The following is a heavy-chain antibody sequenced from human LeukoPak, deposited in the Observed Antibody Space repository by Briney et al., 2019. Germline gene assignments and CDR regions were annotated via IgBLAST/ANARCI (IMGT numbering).Heavy chain of an antibody. D-gene: IGHD1-7*01. V-gene: IGHV3-30*02. CDR2: IRYDGSNK. CDR1: GFTFSTYG. CDR3: ARDSGNYLDAFDI. J-gene: IGHJ3*02. Sequence: GGSLRLSCAASGFTFSTYGIHWVRQAPGKGLEWVAFIRYDGSNKYYADSVKGRFTISRDNSKNTLSLQMNSLRAEDTAVYYCARDSGNYLDAFDIWGQGTMVTVSS.